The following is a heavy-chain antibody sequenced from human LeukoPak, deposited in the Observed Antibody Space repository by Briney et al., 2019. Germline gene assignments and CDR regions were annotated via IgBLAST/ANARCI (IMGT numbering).Heavy chain of an antibody. V-gene: IGHV3-23*01. D-gene: IGHD2-21*02. CDR1: GFTFSSYA. CDR3: TTVLGCGGDCYSDYYYGMDV. Sequence: GGSLRLSCAASGFTFSSYAMSWVRQAPGKGLEWVSAISGSGGSTYYADSVKGRFTISRDNSKNTLYLQMNSLKTEDTAVYYCTTVLGCGGDCYSDYYYGMDVWGQGTTVTVSS. CDR2: ISGSGGST. J-gene: IGHJ6*02.